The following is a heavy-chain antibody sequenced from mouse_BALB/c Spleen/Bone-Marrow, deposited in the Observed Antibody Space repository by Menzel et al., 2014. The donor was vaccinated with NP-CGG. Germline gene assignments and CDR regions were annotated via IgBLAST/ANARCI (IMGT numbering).Heavy chain of an antibody. Sequence: EVKLMESGGGLVQPKGSLKLSCAASGFTLNTNAMNWARQAPGKGLEWVARIRSKSNNYATYYADSVKDRFTISRDDSQNMLYLHMNNLKTEDTAIYYCVREDYYRYYFDYWGQGTTLTVSS. CDR3: VREDYYRYYFDY. D-gene: IGHD2-14*01. CDR2: IRSKSNNYAT. V-gene: IGHV10S3*01. CDR1: GFTLNTNA. J-gene: IGHJ2*01.